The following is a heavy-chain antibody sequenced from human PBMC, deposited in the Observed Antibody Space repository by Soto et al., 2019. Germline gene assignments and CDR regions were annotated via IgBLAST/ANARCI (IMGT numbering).Heavy chain of an antibody. J-gene: IGHJ5*02. Sequence: PGGSLRLSCAASGFTFSTYWMHWIRQVPGKGLEWVSRINSDASHTYYADSVKGRFTISRDNAKNTLNLEMNSLRAEDTAVDYCVRDGHCITPSCYGNWFDPWGQGTLVTVSS. V-gene: IGHV3-74*01. CDR2: INSDASHT. CDR3: VRDGHCITPSCYGNWFDP. CDR1: GFTFSTYW. D-gene: IGHD2-2*01.